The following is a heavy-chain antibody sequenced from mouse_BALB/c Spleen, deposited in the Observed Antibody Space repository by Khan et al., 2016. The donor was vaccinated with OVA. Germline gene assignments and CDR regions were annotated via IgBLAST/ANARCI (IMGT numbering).Heavy chain of an antibody. J-gene: IGHJ3*01. Sequence: EVQLQESGPGLVKPSQSLSLTCTVTGYSITSDYAWNWIRQFPENKLEWMGYISYSGSTTYNPSLKSRISITRDTSKNQFFLQLNSVTTEDTATYYCARWFTYWGQGTLVTVSA. CDR2: ISYSGST. CDR1: GYSITSDYA. V-gene: IGHV3-2*02. CDR3: ARWFTY.